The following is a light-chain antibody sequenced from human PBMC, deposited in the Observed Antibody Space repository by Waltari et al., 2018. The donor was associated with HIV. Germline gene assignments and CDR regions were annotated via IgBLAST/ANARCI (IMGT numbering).Light chain of an antibody. CDR3: QQYGRSPFT. Sequence: EIVLTQSPGTLSLSPGERATPSCRASQSVSSGYLAWYQQKPGQAPRLLISGASSRATGIPDRFSGSGSGTDFTLTISRLEPEDFAVYYCQQYGRSPFTFGPGTKVEIK. J-gene: IGKJ3*01. CDR1: QSVSSGY. CDR2: GAS. V-gene: IGKV3-20*01.